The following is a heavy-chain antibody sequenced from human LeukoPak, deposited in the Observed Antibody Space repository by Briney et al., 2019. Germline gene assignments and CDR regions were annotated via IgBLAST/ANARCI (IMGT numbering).Heavy chain of an antibody. J-gene: IGHJ3*02. CDR2: ISAYNGNT. Sequence: ASVKVSCKASGHTFTSYGISWVRQAPGQGLEWMGWISAYNGNTNYAQKLQGRVTMTTDTSTSTAYMELRSLRSDDTAVYYCAREWELLDWYAFDIWGQGTMVTVSS. CDR3: AREWELLDWYAFDI. V-gene: IGHV1-18*01. CDR1: GHTFTSYG. D-gene: IGHD1-26*01.